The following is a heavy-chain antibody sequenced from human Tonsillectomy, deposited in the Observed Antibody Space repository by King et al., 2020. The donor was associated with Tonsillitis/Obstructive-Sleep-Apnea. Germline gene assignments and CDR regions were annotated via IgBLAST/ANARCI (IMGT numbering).Heavy chain of an antibody. CDR2: IDPSDSYT. J-gene: IGHJ6*02. CDR3: AKTRGCWGGYDMDV. Sequence: VQLVESGAEVKKPGESLRISCKGSGYSFTNYWIIWVRQMPGKGLEWMGRIDPSDSYTNYRPSFQGHVTISADKSISTAYLQWSSLRASDTAMYYCAKTRGCWGGYDMDVWGQGTTVTVSS. V-gene: IGHV5-10-1*03. CDR1: GYSFTNYW. D-gene: IGHD2-15*01.